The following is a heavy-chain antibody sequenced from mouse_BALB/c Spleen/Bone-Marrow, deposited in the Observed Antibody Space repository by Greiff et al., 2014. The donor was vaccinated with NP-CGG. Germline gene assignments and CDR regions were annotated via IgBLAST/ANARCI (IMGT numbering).Heavy chain of an antibody. CDR1: GFTFIAYT. D-gene: IGHD2-14*01. V-gene: IGHV5-12-2*01. CDR2: INNGGGST. J-gene: IGHJ4*01. CDR3: ARHGEERPVLAMDY. Sequence: EVNLVESWGGLVEPGGSLKLSCAASGFTFIAYTMSWVRQTPEKRLEWVAYINNGGGSTYYPDTVKGRFTISRDNAKNTLYLQMSSLKSEDTAMYYCARHGEERPVLAMDYWGQGTSVTVSS.